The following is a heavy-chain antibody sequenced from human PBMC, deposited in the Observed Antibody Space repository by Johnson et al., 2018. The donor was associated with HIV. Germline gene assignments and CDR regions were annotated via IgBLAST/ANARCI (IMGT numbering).Heavy chain of an antibody. Sequence: QEKLVESGGGVVQPGGSLRLSCAASGFIFSDYAMHWVRQAPGKGLEWVAVISYDGSNKYYADSVKGRFTISRDNSKNTLYLQMNSLRAEDTAVYYCARSMTTVPVAFDIWGQGTMVTVSS. J-gene: IGHJ3*02. CDR3: ARSMTTVPVAFDI. D-gene: IGHD4-17*01. CDR2: ISYDGSNK. CDR1: GFIFSDYA. V-gene: IGHV3-30-3*01.